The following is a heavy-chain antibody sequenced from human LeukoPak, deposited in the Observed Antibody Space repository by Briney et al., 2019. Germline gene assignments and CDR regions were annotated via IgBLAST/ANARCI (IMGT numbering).Heavy chain of an antibody. Sequence: ASVKVSCKASGYTFTGYYMHWVRQAPGQGLEWMGWISAYNGNTNYAQKLQGRVTMTTDTSTSTAYMELRSLRSDDTAVYYCARDRATGQWLGTVDYWGQGTLVTVSS. D-gene: IGHD6-19*01. CDR3: ARDRATGQWLGTVDY. J-gene: IGHJ4*02. V-gene: IGHV1-18*04. CDR2: ISAYNGNT. CDR1: GYTFTGYY.